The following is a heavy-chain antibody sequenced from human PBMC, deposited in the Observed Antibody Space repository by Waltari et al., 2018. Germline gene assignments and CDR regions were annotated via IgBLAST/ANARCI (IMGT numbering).Heavy chain of an antibody. CDR1: GGSISSYY. D-gene: IGHD6-13*01. Sequence: QVQLQESGPGLVKPSETLSLTCTVSGGSISSYYWSWIRQPPGTGLEWIGYIYYSGSTNYNPSLKSRVTISVDTSKNQFSLKLSSVTAADTAVYYCASYLCNRQLVRMGPCGDFDYWGQGTLVTVSS. V-gene: IGHV4-59*01. CDR3: ASYLCNRQLVRMGPCGDFDY. J-gene: IGHJ4*02. CDR2: IYYSGST.